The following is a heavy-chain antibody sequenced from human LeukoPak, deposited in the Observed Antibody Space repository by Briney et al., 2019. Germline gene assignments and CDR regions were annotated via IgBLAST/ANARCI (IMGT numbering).Heavy chain of an antibody. CDR1: GFTFSSYA. CDR3: ANEYSSSSGFDY. V-gene: IGHV3-23*01. J-gene: IGHJ4*02. Sequence: GGSLRLSCAASGFTFSSYAMSWVSQAPGKGLEWVSAISGSGGSTYYADSVKGRFTISRDNSKNTLYLQMNSLRAEDTAVYYCANEYSSSSGFDYWGQGTLVTVSS. CDR2: ISGSGGST. D-gene: IGHD6-6*01.